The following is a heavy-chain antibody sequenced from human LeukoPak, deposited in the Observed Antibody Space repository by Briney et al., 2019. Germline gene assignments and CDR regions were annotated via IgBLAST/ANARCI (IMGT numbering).Heavy chain of an antibody. CDR2: IYYSGST. CDR3: ASSRIQLWLLGDY. J-gene: IGHJ4*02. Sequence: SETLSLTCAVYGGPFSGHYWRWIRQPPGKGLEWIGSIYYSGSTYYNPSLKSRVTISVDTSKNQFSLKLSSVTAADTAVYYCASSRIQLWLLGDYWGQGTLVTVSS. V-gene: IGHV4-34*01. D-gene: IGHD5-18*01. CDR1: GGPFSGHY.